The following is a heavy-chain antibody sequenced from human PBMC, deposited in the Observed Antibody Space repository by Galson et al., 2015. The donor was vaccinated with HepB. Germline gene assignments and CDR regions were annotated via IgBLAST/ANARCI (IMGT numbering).Heavy chain of an antibody. CDR3: ARASLGSGWYYFDY. J-gene: IGHJ4*02. CDR1: GGSISSYY. Sequence: ETLSLTCTVSGGSISSYYWSWIRQPAGKGLEWIGRIYTSGSTNYNPSLKSRVTMLVDTSKNQFSLKLSSVTAADTAVYYCARASLGSGWYYFDYWGQGTLVTVSS. V-gene: IGHV4-4*07. CDR2: IYTSGST. D-gene: IGHD6-19*01.